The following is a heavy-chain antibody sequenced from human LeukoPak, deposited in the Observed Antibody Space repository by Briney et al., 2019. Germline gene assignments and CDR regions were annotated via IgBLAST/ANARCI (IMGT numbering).Heavy chain of an antibody. CDR2: IIPILGIA. V-gene: IGHV1-69*04. CDR3: ARGRWLPGAFDI. J-gene: IGHJ3*02. D-gene: IGHD5-24*01. Sequence: SVKVSCKASGGTFSSYAISWVRQAPGQGLEWMGRIIPILGIANYAQKFQGRVTITADKSTSTAHMELSSLRSEDTAVYYCARGRWLPGAFDIWGQGTTVTVSS. CDR1: GGTFSSYA.